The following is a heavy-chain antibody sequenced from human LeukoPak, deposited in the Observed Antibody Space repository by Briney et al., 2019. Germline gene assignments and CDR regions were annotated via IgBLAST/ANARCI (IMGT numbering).Heavy chain of an antibody. V-gene: IGHV4-34*12. CDR3: ARDSGTTGEVKFDP. Sequence: SETLSLTCAVYGGSFSGYYWGWVRQPPGKALEWIGNIFYTGSTYYSPSLKSRLTISIDTSKNQFSLKLSSVTAADTAVYYCARDSGTTGEVKFDPWGQGTLVTVSS. J-gene: IGHJ5*02. CDR2: IFYTGST. D-gene: IGHD3-10*01. CDR1: GGSFSGYY.